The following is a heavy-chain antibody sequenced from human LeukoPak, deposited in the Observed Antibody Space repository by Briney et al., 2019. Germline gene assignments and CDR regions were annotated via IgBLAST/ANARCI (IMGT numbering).Heavy chain of an antibody. Sequence: GGSLRLSCAASGFTFSSYWMYWVRQAPGKGLVWVSRINSGGSSSGYADSVKGRFTISRDNAKNTLYLQINSLRAGDPALYYCARGGSGIEYWGQGTLVTVSS. J-gene: IGHJ4*02. CDR2: INSGGSSS. CDR3: ARGGSGIEY. CDR1: GFTFSSYW. V-gene: IGHV3-74*01. D-gene: IGHD3-10*01.